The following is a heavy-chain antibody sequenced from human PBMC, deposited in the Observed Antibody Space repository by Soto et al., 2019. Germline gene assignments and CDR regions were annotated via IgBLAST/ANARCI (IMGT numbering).Heavy chain of an antibody. D-gene: IGHD3-22*01. CDR1: GFTVSSNY. CDR2: IYSGGST. CDR3: ARSPRYDSSGYYFDY. V-gene: IGHV3-53*04. Sequence: GGSLRLSCAASGFTVSSNYMSWVRQAPGKGLEWVSVIYSGGSTYYADSVKGRFTISRHNSKNTLYLQMNSLRAEDTAVYYCARSPRYDSSGYYFDYWGQGTLVTVSS. J-gene: IGHJ4*02.